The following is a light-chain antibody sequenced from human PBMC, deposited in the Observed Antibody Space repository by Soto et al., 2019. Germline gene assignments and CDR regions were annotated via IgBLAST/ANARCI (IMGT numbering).Light chain of an antibody. CDR3: SSHTSGSTRV. Sequence: QSALTQPASVSGSPGQSIAISCTGTSSDVGGYDYVSWYQQHPAKAPKLMIYEVTKRPSGVSNRFSGSKSGNTASLTISGLQPEDEADYYCSSHTSGSTRVFGSGTKVTVL. CDR1: SSDVGGYDY. V-gene: IGLV2-14*01. CDR2: EVT. J-gene: IGLJ1*01.